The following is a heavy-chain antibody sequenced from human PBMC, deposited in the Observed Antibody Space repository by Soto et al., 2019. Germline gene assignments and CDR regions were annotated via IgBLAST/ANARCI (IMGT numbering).Heavy chain of an antibody. CDR2: ISSSSSTI. J-gene: IGHJ6*03. CDR1: GLTFSGYG. D-gene: IGHD3-3*01. Sequence: PGGSLRLSCAASGLTFSGYGMSWVRQAPGKGLEWVSYISSSSSTIYYADSVKGRFTISRDNAKNSLYLQMNSLRAEDTAVYYCARDTNYYYYYYMDVWGKGTTVTVSS. V-gene: IGHV3-48*01. CDR3: ARDTNYYYYYYMDV.